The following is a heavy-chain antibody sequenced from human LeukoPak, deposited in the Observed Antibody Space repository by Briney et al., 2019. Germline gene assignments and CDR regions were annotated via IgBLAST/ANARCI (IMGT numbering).Heavy chain of an antibody. Sequence: PGGSLRLPCAASGFIFSSFWMTWVRQAPGKGLEWVANIKQDGSEKYYVDSVKGRITISRDNAKKSLYLQMNRLRAEDTAVYYCARKVSGTAPNWYFDLWGRGTLVTVSS. D-gene: IGHD1-14*01. CDR3: ARKVSGTAPNWYFDL. CDR1: GFIFSSFW. J-gene: IGHJ2*01. CDR2: IKQDGSEK. V-gene: IGHV3-7*01.